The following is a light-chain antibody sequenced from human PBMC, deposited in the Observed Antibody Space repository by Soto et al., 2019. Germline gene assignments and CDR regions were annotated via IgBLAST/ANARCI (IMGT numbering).Light chain of an antibody. J-gene: IGLJ1*01. V-gene: IGLV2-14*02. CDR3: SSYTSSSKV. CDR2: DVS. CDR1: SSDVGSYNL. Sequence: QSVLTQPASVSGAPGQSIAISCTGTSSDVGSYNLVSWYQQHPGKAPKLMIYDVSNRPSGVSNRFSGSKSGNTASLTISGLQAEDEADYYCSSYTSSSKVFGTGTKVTVL.